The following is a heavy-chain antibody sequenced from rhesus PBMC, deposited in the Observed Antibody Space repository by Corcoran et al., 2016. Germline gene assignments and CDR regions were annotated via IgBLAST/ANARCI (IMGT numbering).Heavy chain of an antibody. CDR2: INGIRRSP. CDR1: GGSFSSYW. Sequence: VQLQESGPGLLKPSETLSLTCAVSGGSFSSYWWSWIRQPPGKGLGWIGEINGIRRSPNHTPPRKRRVTISKDAAKNQFSLKLSSATAADTAVYYWARQPPNLAAARGPFDYWGQGVLVTVSS. J-gene: IGHJ4*01. CDR3: ARQPPNLAAARGPFDY. V-gene: IGHV4-80*01. D-gene: IGHD6-13*01.